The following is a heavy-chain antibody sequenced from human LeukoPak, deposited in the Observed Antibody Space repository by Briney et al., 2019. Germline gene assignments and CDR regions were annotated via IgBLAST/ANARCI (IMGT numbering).Heavy chain of an antibody. Sequence: PGGSLRLSCAASGFTFNTYTMNWVRQAPGKGLEWVSYISGSSGIIDYADSVRGRFTISRDNAKNSLYLQMNSLRAEDTAVYYCAKDHVFMITFGGVIDYWGQGTLVTVSS. V-gene: IGHV3-48*01. J-gene: IGHJ4*02. CDR1: GFTFNTYT. CDR3: AKDHVFMITFGGVIDY. D-gene: IGHD3-16*01. CDR2: ISGSSGII.